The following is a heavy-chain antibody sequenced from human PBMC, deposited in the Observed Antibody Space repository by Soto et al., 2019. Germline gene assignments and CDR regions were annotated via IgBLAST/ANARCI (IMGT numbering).Heavy chain of an antibody. D-gene: IGHD3-16*01. CDR2: IDQGGGEK. CDR3: ARGGNWFDP. J-gene: IGHJ5*02. V-gene: IGHV3-7*02. Sequence: GGSLRLSCAASGFTFTNYWMAWVRQAPGKGLEWVAHIDQGGGEKYYVDSMKGRFTISRDNAKNSLYLQMNSLRAGDTALYYCARGGNWFDPWGQGTQVTVSS. CDR1: GFTFTNYW.